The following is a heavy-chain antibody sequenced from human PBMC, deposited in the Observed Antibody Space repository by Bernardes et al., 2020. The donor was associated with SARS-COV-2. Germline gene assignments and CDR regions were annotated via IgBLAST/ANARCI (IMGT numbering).Heavy chain of an antibody. CDR3: ARRRPSCSSTSCYRGLDYFDY. J-gene: IGHJ4*02. CDR2: IYYSGST. CDR1: GGSISSSSYY. V-gene: IGHV4-39*01. D-gene: IGHD2-2*02. Sequence: SETLSLTCTVSGGSISSSSYYWGWLRQPPGKGLEWIGSIYYSGSTYYNPSLKSRVTISVDTSKNQFSLKLSSVTAADTAVYYCARRRPSCSSTSCYRGLDYFDYWGQGTLVTVSS.